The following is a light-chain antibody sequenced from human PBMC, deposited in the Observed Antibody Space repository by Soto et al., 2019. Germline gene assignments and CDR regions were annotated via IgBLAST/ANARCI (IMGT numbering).Light chain of an antibody. Sequence: EIGLTQSPGTLSLSPGERATLSCRASQSISTYLAWYQQKPGQAPRLLIHGASNRATGISDRFSGSGSGTDFTLTISRLEPDDFAVYYCQQYGMSAFFGQGTKLEIK. CDR3: QQYGMSAF. CDR1: QSISTY. V-gene: IGKV3-20*01. J-gene: IGKJ2*01. CDR2: GAS.